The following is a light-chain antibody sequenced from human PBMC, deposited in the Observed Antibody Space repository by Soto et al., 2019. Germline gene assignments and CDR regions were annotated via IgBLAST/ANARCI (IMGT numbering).Light chain of an antibody. J-gene: IGKJ4*01. Sequence: EIGMMQSPATLSVSPGERATLSCRASQSVSSNLAWYQQKPGQAPRLLIYGASSSATGIPARFSGSGSGTEFTLTISSLQSEDFAVYYCEQYNNWSPCNFGGGTKVEIK. CDR2: GAS. V-gene: IGKV3-15*01. CDR3: EQYNNWSPCN. CDR1: QSVSSN.